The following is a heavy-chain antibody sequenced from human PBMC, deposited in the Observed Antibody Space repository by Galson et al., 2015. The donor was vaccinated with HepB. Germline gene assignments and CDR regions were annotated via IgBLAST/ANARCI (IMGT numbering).Heavy chain of an antibody. V-gene: IGHV1-24*01. CDR3: ATAVIPAAIIYYYMDV. Sequence: SVKVSCKVSGYTLTQLSMHWVRQAPGKGLEWMGGFDPDDDKTFYAQKFQGRVTMTEDTSTDTAYMELSSLRSEDTAVYYCATAVIPAAIIYYYMDVWGKGTTVTVSS. CDR2: FDPDDDKT. D-gene: IGHD2-2*01. J-gene: IGHJ6*03. CDR1: GYTLTQLS.